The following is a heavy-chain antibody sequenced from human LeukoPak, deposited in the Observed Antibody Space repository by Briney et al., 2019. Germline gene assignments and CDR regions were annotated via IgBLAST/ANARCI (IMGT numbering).Heavy chain of an antibody. D-gene: IGHD6-19*01. V-gene: IGHV3-7*01. Sequence: GGSLRLSCAASEFTFRTYWMTWVRQAPGKGLEWVANINHGGGERYYADSVKGRFTISRDNAKNSLYLQMNSLRAEDTAVYYCARDISPRSSSGWVDAFDIWGQGTLVTVSS. CDR1: EFTFRTYW. J-gene: IGHJ3*02. CDR2: INHGGGER. CDR3: ARDISPRSSSGWVDAFDI.